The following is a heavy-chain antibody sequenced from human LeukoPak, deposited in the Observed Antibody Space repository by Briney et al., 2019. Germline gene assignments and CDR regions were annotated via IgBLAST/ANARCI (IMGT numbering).Heavy chain of an antibody. V-gene: IGHV1-18*04. CDR2: ISAYNGNT. D-gene: IGHD6-19*01. CDR1: GYTFTSYG. Sequence: ASVKVSCTASGYTFTSYGISWVRQAPGQGLERMGWISAYNGNTNYAQKLQGRVTMTTETSTSTAHMELRSLRADDTAVDYCARVAVAGSAPGFDPWGQGTLVTVSS. J-gene: IGHJ5*02. CDR3: ARVAVAGSAPGFDP.